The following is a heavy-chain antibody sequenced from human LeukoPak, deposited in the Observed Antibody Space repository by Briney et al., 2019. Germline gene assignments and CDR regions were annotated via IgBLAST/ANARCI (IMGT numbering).Heavy chain of an antibody. CDR3: ARDSYWLGGTIGAFDI. J-gene: IGHJ3*02. Sequence: GGSLRLSCAASGFTFSSYAMSWVRQAPGKGLEWVSAISGSGGSTYYADSVKGRFTISRDNAKTSLYLQINSLRAEDTAVYYCARDSYWLGGTIGAFDIWGQGTMTVSS. D-gene: IGHD3-10*01. CDR1: GFTFSSYA. V-gene: IGHV3-23*01. CDR2: ISGSGGST.